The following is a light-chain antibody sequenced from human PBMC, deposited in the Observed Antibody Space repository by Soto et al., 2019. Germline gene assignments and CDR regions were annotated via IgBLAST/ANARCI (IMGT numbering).Light chain of an antibody. Sequence: IQMTQSPSSFSASTGDRVTITCRARQGISSYLAWYQQKPGKAPKLLIYAASTLQSGVPSRFSGSGSGTAFTLTITCLQSEDFATYYCQQYYSYPRTSGQGTKVDI. CDR1: QGISSY. CDR2: AAS. CDR3: QQYYSYPRT. J-gene: IGKJ1*01. V-gene: IGKV1-8*01.